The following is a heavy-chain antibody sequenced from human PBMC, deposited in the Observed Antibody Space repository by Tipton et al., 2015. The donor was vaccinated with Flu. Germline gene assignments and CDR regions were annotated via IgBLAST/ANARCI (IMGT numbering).Heavy chain of an antibody. CDR2: IHRSGNT. CDR3: AGRDYSNYVSEPKSWFDP. J-gene: IGHJ5*02. CDR1: GESMGINYY. D-gene: IGHD4-11*01. Sequence: LRLSCSVSGESMGINYYWGWIRQPPGEGLEWIGNIHRSGNTYHNPSLRSRVTLSVDSSRNQFSLRLSSVTAADTAVYYCAGRDYSNYVSEPKSWFDPWGQGILVTVSS. V-gene: IGHV4-38-2*01.